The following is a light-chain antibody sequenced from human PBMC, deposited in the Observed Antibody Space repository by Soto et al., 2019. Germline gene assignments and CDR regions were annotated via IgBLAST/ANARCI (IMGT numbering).Light chain of an antibody. V-gene: IGKV3-20*01. J-gene: IGKJ2*01. CDR3: QQYSSTPHT. CDR2: GTG. CDR1: QSVSRSY. Sequence: EIVMTQSPATLSVSPGERATLSCRASQSVSRSYLAWYQHKRGQAPRLLMFGTGSRATGIPDRFSGTGSGTDFTLIINRLEPEDFAVYYCQQYSSTPHTFGQGTKLEIK.